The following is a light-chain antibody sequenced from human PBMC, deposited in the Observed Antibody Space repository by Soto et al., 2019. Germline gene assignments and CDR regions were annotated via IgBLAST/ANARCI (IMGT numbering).Light chain of an antibody. J-gene: IGLJ2*01. CDR2: EVS. CDR3: CSYAGSTPVV. CDR1: SSDVGSYNL. V-gene: IGLV2-23*02. Sequence: QSVLTQPASVSGSPGQSITISCTGTSSDVGSYNLISWYQQSPGKAPKLMIYEVSKRPSGVSNRFSGSKSGNTASLTISGLQADDEADYHCCSYAGSTPVVFGGGTKVTVL.